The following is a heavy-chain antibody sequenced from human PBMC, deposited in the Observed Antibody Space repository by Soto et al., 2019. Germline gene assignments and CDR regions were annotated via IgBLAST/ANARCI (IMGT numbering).Heavy chain of an antibody. CDR2: FDPEDGET. CDR1: GYTLTELS. Sequence: GASVKVSCKVSGYTLTELSMHWVRQAPGKGLEWMGGFDPEDGETIYAQKFQGRVTMTEDTSTDTAYMELSSLRSEDTAVYYCATEARERGVMMATISRYFDYWGQGTLVTVSS. CDR3: ATEARERGVMMATISRYFDY. V-gene: IGHV1-24*01. J-gene: IGHJ4*02. D-gene: IGHD5-12*01.